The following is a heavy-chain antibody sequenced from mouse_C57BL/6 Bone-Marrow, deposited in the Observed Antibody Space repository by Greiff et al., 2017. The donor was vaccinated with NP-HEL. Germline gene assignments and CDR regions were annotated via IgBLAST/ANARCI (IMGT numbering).Heavy chain of an antibody. CDR1: GYTFTSYW. J-gene: IGHJ4*01. V-gene: IGHV1-53*01. D-gene: IGHD2-5*01. CDR3: ARFYSNYGGYYAMDY. Sequence: QVQLKQPGTELVKPGASVKLSCKASGYTFTSYWMHWVKQRPGQGLEWIGNINPSNGGTNYNEKFKSKATLTVDKSSSTAYMQLSSLTSEDSAVYYCARFYSNYGGYYAMDYWGQGTSVTVSS. CDR2: INPSNGGT.